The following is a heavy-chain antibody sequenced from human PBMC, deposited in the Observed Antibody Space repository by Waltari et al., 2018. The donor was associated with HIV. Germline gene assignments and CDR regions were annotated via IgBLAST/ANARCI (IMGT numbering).Heavy chain of an antibody. CDR3: ARHLQYSSGWQNWFDP. CDR1: GYSFTSYW. D-gene: IGHD6-19*01. Sequence: EVQLVQSGAEVKKPGESLKISCKGSGYSFTSYWIGWVRQMPGKGLEWMGIIFPGDPDTRYSPTFQGQVTISADKSISTAYLQWSSLKAADTAMYYCARHLQYSSGWQNWFDPWGQGTLVTVSS. J-gene: IGHJ5*02. V-gene: IGHV5-51*01. CDR2: IFPGDPDT.